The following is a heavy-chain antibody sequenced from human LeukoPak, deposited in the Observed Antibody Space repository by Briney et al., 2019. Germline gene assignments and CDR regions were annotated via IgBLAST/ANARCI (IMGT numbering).Heavy chain of an antibody. CDR2: IWYDGSNK. D-gene: IGHD3-16*02. V-gene: IGHV3-33*01. CDR1: GFTYSSYG. J-gene: IGHJ4*02. Sequence: GGSLRLSCVASGFTYSSYGMHWVRQAPGKGLEWVAVIWYDGSNKYYADSVKGRFTISRDNSKNTLYLQMNSLRAEDTAVYYCAREYRYFDYWGQGTLVTVSS. CDR3: AREYRYFDY.